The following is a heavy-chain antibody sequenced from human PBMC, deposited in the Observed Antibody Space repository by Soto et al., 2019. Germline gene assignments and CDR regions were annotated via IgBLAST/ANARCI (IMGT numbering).Heavy chain of an antibody. D-gene: IGHD2-2*02. J-gene: IGHJ2*01. CDR1: GGSFSGYY. Sequence: QVQLQQWGAGLLKPSETLSLTCAVYGGSFSGYYWSWIRQPPGKGLEWIGEINHSGSTNYNPSLKSRVTTSVDTSKNQFSLKLSSVTAADTAVYYCARGSIGYCSSTCCYTRRSTGRNHWYFDLWGRGTLVTVSS. V-gene: IGHV4-34*01. CDR2: INHSGST. CDR3: ARGSIGYCSSTCCYTRRSTGRNHWYFDL.